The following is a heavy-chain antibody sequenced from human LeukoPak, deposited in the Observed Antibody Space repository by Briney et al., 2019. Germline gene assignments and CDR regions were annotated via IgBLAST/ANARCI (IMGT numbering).Heavy chain of an antibody. J-gene: IGHJ4*02. CDR1: GFTISSYW. CDR2: VNSDGSNT. Sequence: GGSLRLSCAASGFTISSYWMHWVRQAPGKGLVWVSHVNSDGSNTNYADSVKGRFTISRDNAKNSLYLQMNSLRAEDTAVYYCARFIAAPYYFDYWGRGTLVTVSS. V-gene: IGHV3-74*01. CDR3: ARFIAAPYYFDY. D-gene: IGHD5-12*01.